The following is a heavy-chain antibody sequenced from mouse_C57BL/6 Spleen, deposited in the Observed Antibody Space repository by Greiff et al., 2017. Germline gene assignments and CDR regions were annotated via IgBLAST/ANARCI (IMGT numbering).Heavy chain of an antibody. CDR3: ARKGPYYYGSSYRYFDV. D-gene: IGHD1-1*01. CDR1: GFSLTSYG. Sequence: VQLVESGPGLVQPSQSLSITCTVSGFSLTSYGVHWVRQSPGKGLEWLGVIWSGGSTDYNAAFISRLSISKDNSKSQVFFKMNSLQADDTAIYYCARKGPYYYGSSYRYFDVWGTGTTVTVSS. V-gene: IGHV2-2*01. CDR2: IWSGGST. J-gene: IGHJ1*03.